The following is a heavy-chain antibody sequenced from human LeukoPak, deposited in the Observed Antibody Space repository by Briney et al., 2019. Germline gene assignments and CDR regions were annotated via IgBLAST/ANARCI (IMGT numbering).Heavy chain of an antibody. J-gene: IGHJ4*02. V-gene: IGHV4-39*01. CDR1: GGSISSSSYY. CDR3: ARQSSQLRDYYFDY. CDR2: IYYSGST. D-gene: IGHD2-2*01. Sequence: PSETLSLTCTVSGGSISSSSYYWGWIRQPPGKGLEWIGSIYYSGSTYYNPSLKSRVTISVDTSRNQFSLKPSSVTAADTAVYYCARQSSQLRDYYFDYWGQGTLVTVSS.